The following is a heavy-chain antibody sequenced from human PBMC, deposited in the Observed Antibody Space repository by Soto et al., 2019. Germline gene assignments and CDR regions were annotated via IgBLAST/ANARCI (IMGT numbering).Heavy chain of an antibody. Sequence: ASVKVSCKTSGYTFTNHGSNWVRQAPGQGPEWMGWINPYNANTNYAQKLQGRVTMTTDTSTSTAYMDLRSLTSDDTAVYYCARDRVAGIWGDAFDIWGQGTMVTVSS. D-gene: IGHD3-16*01. CDR3: ARDRVAGIWGDAFDI. V-gene: IGHV1-18*04. CDR1: GYTFTNHG. J-gene: IGHJ3*02. CDR2: INPYNANT.